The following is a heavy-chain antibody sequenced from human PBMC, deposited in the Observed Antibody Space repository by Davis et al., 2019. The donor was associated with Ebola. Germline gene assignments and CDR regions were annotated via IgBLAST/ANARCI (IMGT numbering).Heavy chain of an antibody. Sequence: GESLKISCAASGFTFSSYSMNWVRQAPGKGLEWVSYISSSGSTIYYADSVKGRFTISRDNAKNSLYLQMNSLRAEDTAVYYCAREWSSPRSYYYYGMDVWGQGTTVTVSS. CDR1: GFTFSSYS. CDR2: ISSSGSTI. V-gene: IGHV3-48*04. D-gene: IGHD6-13*01. CDR3: AREWSSPRSYYYYGMDV. J-gene: IGHJ6*02.